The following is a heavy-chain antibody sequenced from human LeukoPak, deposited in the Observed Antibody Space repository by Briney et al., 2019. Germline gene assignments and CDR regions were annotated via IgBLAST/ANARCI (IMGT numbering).Heavy chain of an antibody. CDR2: INHSGST. J-gene: IGHJ4*02. CDR1: GGSFSGYY. D-gene: IGHD2-2*01. Sequence: PSETLSLTCAVYGGSFSGYYWSWIRQPPGKGLEWIGEINHSGSTNYNPSLKSRVTISVDTSKNQFSLKLSSVTAADTAVYYCARGRGEYCSSTSRSSLDYWGQGTLVTVSS. V-gene: IGHV4-34*01. CDR3: ARGRGEYCSSTSRSSLDY.